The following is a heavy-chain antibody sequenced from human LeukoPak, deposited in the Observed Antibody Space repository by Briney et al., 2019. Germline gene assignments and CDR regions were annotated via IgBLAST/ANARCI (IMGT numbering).Heavy chain of an antibody. CDR2: ISSSGSTI. D-gene: IGHD4-17*01. CDR3: APWGWYGADFDY. Sequence: GGSLRLSCAASGFTFSDYYMSWIRQAPGKGLEWVSYISSSGSTIYYADSVKGRFTISRDNAKNSLYLQMSSLRAEDTAVYYCAPWGWYGADFDYWGQGTLATVSS. CDR1: GFTFSDYY. V-gene: IGHV3-11*04. J-gene: IGHJ4*02.